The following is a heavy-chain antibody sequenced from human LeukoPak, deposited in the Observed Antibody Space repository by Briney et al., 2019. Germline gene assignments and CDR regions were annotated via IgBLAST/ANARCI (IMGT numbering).Heavy chain of an antibody. J-gene: IGHJ4*02. D-gene: IGHD2-2*01. CDR2: INSDGSST. Sequence: GGSLGLSCAASGFTISSYWMHWVRQAPGKGLVWVSRINSDGSSTSYADSVKGRFTISRDNAKNTLYLQMNSLRAEDTAVYYCARGHGDGVPAAIDYWGQGTLVTVSS. CDR1: GFTISSYW. CDR3: ARGHGDGVPAAIDY. V-gene: IGHV3-74*01.